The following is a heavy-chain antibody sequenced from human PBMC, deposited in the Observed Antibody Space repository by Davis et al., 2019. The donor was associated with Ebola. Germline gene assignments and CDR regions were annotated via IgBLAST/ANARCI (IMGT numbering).Heavy chain of an antibody. CDR2: VYFSGST. CDR3: ARLQTTVTTFGFDY. CDR1: GGSISSYY. J-gene: IGHJ4*02. D-gene: IGHD4-17*01. V-gene: IGHV4-59*12. Sequence: MPSETLSLTCTVSGGSISSYYWSWIRQSPEKGLEWIGYVYFSGSTNYNPSLKSRVTISVDTSKNQFSLKLSSVTAADTAVYYCARLQTTVTTFGFDYWGQGTLVTVSS.